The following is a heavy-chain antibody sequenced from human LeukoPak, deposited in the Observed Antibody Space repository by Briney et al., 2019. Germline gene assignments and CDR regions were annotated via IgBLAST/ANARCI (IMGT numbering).Heavy chain of an antibody. V-gene: IGHV1-18*01. D-gene: IGHD3-9*01. J-gene: IGHJ4*02. CDR2: ISTYNGNT. CDR1: DYTFTSYD. CDR3: ARKSGRLADY. Sequence: GASVKVSCKASDYTFTSYDINWVRQAPGQGLEWMGWISTYNGNTNYAQHLQGRVTMTTDTSTSTAYMELRSLRSDDTAVYYCARKSGRLADYWGQGTLVTVSS.